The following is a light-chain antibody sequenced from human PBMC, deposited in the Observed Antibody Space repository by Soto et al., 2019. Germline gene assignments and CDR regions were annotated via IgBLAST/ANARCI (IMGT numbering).Light chain of an antibody. J-gene: IGKJ3*01. CDR3: QQYSSSPPEFT. CDR2: GAS. Sequence: EMVLTQSPGTLSVSPGERVTLSCRASQSVSSNYLAWYQQRPGQAPRLLIFGASYRATGIPDRFRGSGSGTDFTLTISSLEPEDFAVSYCQQYSSSPPEFTFGPGTKVD. V-gene: IGKV3-20*01. CDR1: QSVSSNY.